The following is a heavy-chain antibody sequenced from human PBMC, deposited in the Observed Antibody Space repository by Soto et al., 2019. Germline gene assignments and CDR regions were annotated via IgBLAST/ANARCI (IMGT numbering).Heavy chain of an antibody. CDR3: ARGQDFWTGHYRMPSYFDY. Sequence: PSETLSLTCTVSGGSVSSGSYYWSWIRQPPGKGLEYIGYLFYSGSTNYDPSLKSRVTISVDTPKDQFSLKLTSVTAADTAVYYCARGQDFWTGHYRMPSYFDYWGQGTLVTISS. D-gene: IGHD3-3*01. CDR2: LFYSGST. CDR1: GGSVSSGSYY. V-gene: IGHV4-61*01. J-gene: IGHJ4*02.